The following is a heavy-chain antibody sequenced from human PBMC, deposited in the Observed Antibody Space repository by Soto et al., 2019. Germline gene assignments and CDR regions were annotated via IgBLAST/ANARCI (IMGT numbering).Heavy chain of an antibody. Sequence: PLETLSLTCAVSGGSISSGGYSWSWIRQPPGKGLEWIGYIYHSGSTYYNPSLKSRVTISVDRSKNQFSLMLFSVTAADTAVYYCARIPGPWGQGTLVTVS. J-gene: IGHJ5*02. D-gene: IGHD2-21*01. CDR3: ARIPGP. CDR2: IYHSGST. CDR1: GGSISSGGYS. V-gene: IGHV4-30-2*01.